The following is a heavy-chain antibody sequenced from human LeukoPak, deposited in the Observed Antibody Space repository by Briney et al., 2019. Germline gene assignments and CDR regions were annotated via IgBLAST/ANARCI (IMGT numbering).Heavy chain of an antibody. D-gene: IGHD1-26*01. J-gene: IGHJ4*02. Sequence: ASVKVSCKVSGYTLTELSMHWVRQAPGKGLEWMGGFDPEDGETIYAQKFQGRVTMTEDTSTDTAYMELSSLRSEDTAVYYCATGELGSYYDVYWGQGTLVTVSS. CDR1: GYTLTELS. V-gene: IGHV1-24*01. CDR2: FDPEDGET. CDR3: ATGELGSYYDVY.